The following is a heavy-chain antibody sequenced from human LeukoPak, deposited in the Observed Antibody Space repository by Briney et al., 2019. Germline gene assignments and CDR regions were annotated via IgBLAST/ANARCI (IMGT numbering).Heavy chain of an antibody. CDR3: ARVYGDYVDY. CDR2: SSSGSTI. V-gene: IGHV3-48*03. J-gene: IGHJ4*02. Sequence: SSSGSTIYYADSVKGRFTISRDNAKNSLYLQMNSLRAEDTAVYYCARVYGDYVDYWGQGTLVTVSS. D-gene: IGHD4-17*01.